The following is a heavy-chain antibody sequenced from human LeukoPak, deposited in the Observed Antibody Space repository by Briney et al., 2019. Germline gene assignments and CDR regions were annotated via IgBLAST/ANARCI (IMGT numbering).Heavy chain of an antibody. D-gene: IGHD3-10*01. Sequence: PSETLSLTCAVSGGPFSGYYWSWIRQPPGKGLEWIGEIHNSGTVNYKPCLKSRVTISEDTSKNQFYLNLSSVTAADTAVYYCARRYYYNLGSFPFDFWGQGTLFTVSS. CDR2: IHNSGTV. CDR1: GGPFSGYY. J-gene: IGHJ4*02. V-gene: IGHV4-34*01. CDR3: ARRYYYNLGSFPFDF.